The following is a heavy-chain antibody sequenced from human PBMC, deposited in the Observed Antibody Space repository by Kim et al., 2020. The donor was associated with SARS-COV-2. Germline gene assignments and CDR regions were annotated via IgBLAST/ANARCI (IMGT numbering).Heavy chain of an antibody. J-gene: IGHJ3*02. V-gene: IGHV4-59*13. CDR3: ASSSGYYYWYAFDI. Sequence: SDTLSLTCTVSGGSISSYYWSWIRQPPGKGLEWIGYIYYSGSTNYNPSLKSRVTISVDTSKNQFSLKLSSVTAADTAVYYCASSSGYYYWYAFDIWGQGTMVTVSS. CDR1: GGSISSYY. CDR2: IYYSGST. D-gene: IGHD3-22*01.